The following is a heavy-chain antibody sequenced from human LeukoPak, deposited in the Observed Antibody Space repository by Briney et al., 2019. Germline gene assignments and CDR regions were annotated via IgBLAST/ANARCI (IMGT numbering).Heavy chain of an antibody. CDR2: ISSSSSYI. CDR3: ARDRDYDSSGYYYGSDY. Sequence: GGSLRLSCAASGFTFSSYSMNWVRQAPGKGLEWVSSISSSSSYIYYADSVKGRFTISRDNAKNSLYLQMNSLRAEDTAAYYCARDRDYDSSGYYYGSDYWGQGTLVTVSS. CDR1: GFTFSSYS. D-gene: IGHD3-22*01. J-gene: IGHJ4*02. V-gene: IGHV3-21*01.